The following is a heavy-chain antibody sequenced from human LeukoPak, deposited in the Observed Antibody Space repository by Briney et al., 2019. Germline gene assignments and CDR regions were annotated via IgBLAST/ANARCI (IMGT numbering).Heavy chain of an antibody. D-gene: IGHD5-18*01. CDR1: GFTFSSYA. CDR2: ISGSGGST. Sequence: GGSLRLSCAASGFTFSSYAMSWVRQAPGKGLEWVSAISGSGGSTYYADSVKGRFTISRDNSKNTLYLQMNSLRAEDTAVYYCARVYSYGGMGMDFDYWGQGTLVTVSS. J-gene: IGHJ4*02. V-gene: IGHV3-23*01. CDR3: ARVYSYGGMGMDFDY.